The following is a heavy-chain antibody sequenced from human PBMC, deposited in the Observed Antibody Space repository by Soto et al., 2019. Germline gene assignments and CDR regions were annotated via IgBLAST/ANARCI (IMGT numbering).Heavy chain of an antibody. V-gene: IGHV3-73*01. CDR3: TRGEVELFAGGMDV. CDR2: IRSKANSYAT. J-gene: IGHJ6*02. D-gene: IGHD3-10*01. CDR1: GFTFSGSA. Sequence: EVQLVESGGGLVQPGGSLKLSCAASGFTFSGSAMHWVRQASGKGLEWVGRIRSKANSYATAYAAWVKGRFTISRDDSKNTAYLQMNSLKTEDTAVYYCTRGEVELFAGGMDVWGQGTTVTVSS.